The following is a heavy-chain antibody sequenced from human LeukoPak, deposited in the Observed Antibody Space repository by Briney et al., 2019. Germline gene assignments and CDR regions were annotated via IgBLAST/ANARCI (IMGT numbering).Heavy chain of an antibody. CDR3: AKLTRGYCSSTACPNWFDP. CDR1: GFNFNIYD. CDR2: IGSAGDP. Sequence: GGSLRLSCAASGFNFNIYDMHWLRQTTGKGLEWVSGIGSAGDPHYQGSVQGRFTISRENAKNSLNLQMNSLRGEDTAVYYCAKLTRGYCSSTACPNWFDPWGQGTLVTVSS. J-gene: IGHJ5*02. D-gene: IGHD2-2*01. V-gene: IGHV3-13*05.